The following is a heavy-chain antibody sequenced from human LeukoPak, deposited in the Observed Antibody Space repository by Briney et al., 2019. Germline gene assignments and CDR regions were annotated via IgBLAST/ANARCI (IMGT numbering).Heavy chain of an antibody. Sequence: SETLSLTCAVYGGSFSGYHWSWIRQPPGKGLEWNGEINHSGSTNYTPSLKSRVTISVDTSKHQFSLKLSSMTAADTAVYYGERVKATMVRGPWRVFDYWGQGTLVTVSS. CDR3: ERVKATMVRGPWRVFDY. CDR1: GGSFSGYH. V-gene: IGHV4-34*01. CDR2: INHSGST. J-gene: IGHJ4*02. D-gene: IGHD3-10*01.